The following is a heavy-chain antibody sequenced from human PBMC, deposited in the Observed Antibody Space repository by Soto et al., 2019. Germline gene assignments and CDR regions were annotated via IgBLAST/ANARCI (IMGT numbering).Heavy chain of an antibody. CDR1: GGSISSHY. Sequence: QVQLQESGPGLVKPSETLSLICTVSGGSISSHYWTWMRQAPGKGLEWIGYIYFTGSTNYNPSLKSRVTILVDPSKNQFSLKLRSVTAADTAVYYCARGGARCDSWGQGILVTVSS. J-gene: IGHJ4*02. V-gene: IGHV4-59*11. D-gene: IGHD3-10*01. CDR2: IYFTGST. CDR3: ARGGARCDS.